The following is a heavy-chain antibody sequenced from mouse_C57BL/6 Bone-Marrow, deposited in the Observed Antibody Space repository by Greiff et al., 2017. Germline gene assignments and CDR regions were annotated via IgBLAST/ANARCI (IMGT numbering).Heavy chain of an antibody. CDR2: IYPRSGNT. Sequence: VQLQQSGAELARPGASVKLSCKASGYTFTSYGISWVKQRTGQGLEWIGEIYPRSGNTYYNEKFKGKATLTADKSSSTAYMELRSLTSEDSAVYFCARRSVTTGRLSYYFDYWGQGTTLTVSS. J-gene: IGHJ2*01. CDR1: GYTFTSYG. CDR3: ARRSVTTGRLSYYFDY. V-gene: IGHV1-81*01. D-gene: IGHD1-1*01.